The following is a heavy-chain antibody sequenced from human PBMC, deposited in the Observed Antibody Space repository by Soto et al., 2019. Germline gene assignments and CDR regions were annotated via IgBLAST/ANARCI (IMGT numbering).Heavy chain of an antibody. J-gene: IGHJ4*02. Sequence: QLQLQLSGPGLVKPSETLSITCNVSGASISSYNYWGWFRQPPGKGLEWIGSIIYRGDIMYNPSLQSRLTLFADTSKNQFSLKLSTVTSADTAVYYCVRHAQWTIRAYWGQANLITVSS. CDR3: VRHAQWTIRAY. V-gene: IGHV4-39*01. CDR1: GASISSYNY. CDR2: IIYRGDI. D-gene: IGHD6-19*01.